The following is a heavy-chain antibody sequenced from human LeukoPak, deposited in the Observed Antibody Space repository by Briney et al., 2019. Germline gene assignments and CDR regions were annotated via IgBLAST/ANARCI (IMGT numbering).Heavy chain of an antibody. J-gene: IGHJ3*02. CDR2: ISHTGGST. Sequence: GGSLRLSCAASGFTFSSYALSWVRQAPGKGLEWVSIISHTGGSTYYADSVKGRFTISRDNSKNTLYLQMNSLRAEDTAVYYCANLYYYDSSGYYYSPFDIWGQGTMDTVSS. D-gene: IGHD3-22*01. V-gene: IGHV3-23*01. CDR1: GFTFSSYA. CDR3: ANLYYYDSSGYYYSPFDI.